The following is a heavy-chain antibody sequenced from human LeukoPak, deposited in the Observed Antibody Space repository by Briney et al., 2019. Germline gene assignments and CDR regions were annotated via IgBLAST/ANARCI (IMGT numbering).Heavy chain of an antibody. Sequence: GGSLRLSCAASGFTFSSYSMNWVRQAPGKGLEWVSVIYSGGSTYYADSVKGRFTISRHNSKNTLYLQMNSLRAEDTAVYYCAGGRGLYGMDVWGQGTTVTVSS. CDR2: IYSGGST. J-gene: IGHJ6*02. D-gene: IGHD3-10*01. CDR1: GFTFSSYS. V-gene: IGHV3-53*04. CDR3: AGGRGLYGMDV.